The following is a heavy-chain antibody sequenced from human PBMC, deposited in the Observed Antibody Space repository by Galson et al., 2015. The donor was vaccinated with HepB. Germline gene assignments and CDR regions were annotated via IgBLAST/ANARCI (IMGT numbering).Heavy chain of an antibody. D-gene: IGHD3-10*01. Sequence: VKKPGESLRISCKASGYSFIAFWIFWVRQMPGKGLEWMGRIDPSDSYTNYSPSFQGHVTISADKSITTAYLQWSSLKASDTAMYYCASRQYYFASGTYYNVSDYWGQGTLVTVSS. CDR2: IDPSDSYT. V-gene: IGHV5-10-1*01. CDR1: GYSFIAFW. J-gene: IGHJ4*02. CDR3: ASRQYYFASGTYYNVSDY.